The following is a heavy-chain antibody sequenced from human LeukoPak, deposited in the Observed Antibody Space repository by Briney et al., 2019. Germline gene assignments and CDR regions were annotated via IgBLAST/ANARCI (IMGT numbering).Heavy chain of an antibody. J-gene: IGHJ5*02. CDR1: GFTFSSYA. CDR3: ARDRDVAVAPRNWFDP. CDR2: ISSSGSTI. Sequence: GGSLRLSCAASGFTFSSYAMSWVRQAPGKGLEWVSYISSSGSTIYYADSVKGRFTISRDNAKNSLYLQMNSLRAEDTAVYYCARDRDVAVAPRNWFDPWGQGTLVTVSS. V-gene: IGHV3-48*04. D-gene: IGHD6-19*01.